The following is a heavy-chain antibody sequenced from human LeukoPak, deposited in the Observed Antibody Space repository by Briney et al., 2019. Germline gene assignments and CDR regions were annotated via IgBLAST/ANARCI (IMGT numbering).Heavy chain of an antibody. CDR2: ISAHNGDT. J-gene: IGHJ4*02. V-gene: IGHV1-18*01. Sequence: ASVKVSCKASVYTFTTYGISWVRQAPGQALEWMGWISAHNGDTNYAQRLQGRVTMTTDTSTSTAYMELRSLRSDDTAVYYCARVKARSGSYSLDYWGQGTLVTVSS. CDR3: ARVKARSGSYSLDY. D-gene: IGHD1-26*01. CDR1: VYTFTTYG.